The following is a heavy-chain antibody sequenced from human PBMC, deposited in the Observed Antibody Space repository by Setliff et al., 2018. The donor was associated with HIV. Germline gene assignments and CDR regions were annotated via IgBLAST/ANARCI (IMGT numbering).Heavy chain of an antibody. CDR2: IIPIFGTA. V-gene: IGHV1-69*13. J-gene: IGHJ4*02. Sequence: SVKVSCKASGGTFSSYAISWVRQAPGQGLEWMGGIIPIFGTANYAQKFQDRVTITADESTSTAYMELRSLRSEDTALYYCARSEVRGVMTHYFDYWGQGTLVTVSS. CDR1: GGTFSSYA. D-gene: IGHD3-10*01. CDR3: ARSEVRGVMTHYFDY.